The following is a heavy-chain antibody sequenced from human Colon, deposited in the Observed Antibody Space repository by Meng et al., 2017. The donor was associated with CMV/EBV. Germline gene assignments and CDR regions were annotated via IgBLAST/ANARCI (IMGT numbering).Heavy chain of an antibody. CDR1: GFTSRSHG. J-gene: IGHJ4*02. Sequence: GESLKISCAASGFTSRSHGIDWVRQAPGKGLEWVAFIRYDGSNKYYADSVKGRFTISRDNSKTALYLQMNSLRAEDTAVYYCAKFPTANKIVVDVYWGQGTLVTVSS. V-gene: IGHV3-30*02. CDR2: IRYDGSNK. D-gene: IGHD3-22*01. CDR3: AKFPTANKIVVDVY.